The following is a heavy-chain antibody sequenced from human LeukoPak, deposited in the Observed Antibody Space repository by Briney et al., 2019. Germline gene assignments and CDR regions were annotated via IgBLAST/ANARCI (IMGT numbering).Heavy chain of an antibody. CDR1: GYTFTRHY. CDR3: ARDNSVEGIAWWFDP. Sequence: ASVKVSCKASGYTFTRHYMHWVGQAPGQGLEWMGLINPTGDATRYASKFRGRLTMTRDTSTSTDYMELRSLRSEDTAIYYCARDNSVEGIAWWFDPWGQGTLVTVSS. D-gene: IGHD4-23*01. V-gene: IGHV1-46*01. J-gene: IGHJ5*02. CDR2: INPTGDAT.